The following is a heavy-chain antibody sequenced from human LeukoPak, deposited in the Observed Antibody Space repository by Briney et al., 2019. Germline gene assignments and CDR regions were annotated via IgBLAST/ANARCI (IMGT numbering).Heavy chain of an antibody. D-gene: IGHD6-19*01. CDR2: INHSGST. J-gene: IGHJ4*02. CDR3: ARAKYSSGWYGY. CDR1: GGSFSDYY. V-gene: IGHV4-34*01. Sequence: SETLSLTCAVYGGSFSDYYWSWIRQPPGKGLEWIGEINHSGSTNYNPSLKSRVTISVDTSKNQFSLKLSSVTAADTAVYYCARAKYSSGWYGYWGQGTLVTVSS.